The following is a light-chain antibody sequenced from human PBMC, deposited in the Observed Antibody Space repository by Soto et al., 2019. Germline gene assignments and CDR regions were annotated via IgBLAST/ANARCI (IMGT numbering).Light chain of an antibody. CDR3: QQLDIYR. CDR1: QDISGY. J-gene: IGKJ4*01. Sequence: DIQLTQSPSFLSASVGDRVTITCRASQDISGYLAWYQQKPGKAPKLLIYAASTLQSGVPSRFSGSRSGTDFTLTISSLQPEDFATYYCQQLDIYRFGGGTKVHIK. CDR2: AAS. V-gene: IGKV1-9*01.